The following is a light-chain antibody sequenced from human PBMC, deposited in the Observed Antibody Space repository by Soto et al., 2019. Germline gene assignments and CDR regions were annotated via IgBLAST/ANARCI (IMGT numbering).Light chain of an antibody. CDR3: QQYGSSGT. J-gene: IGKJ1*01. CDR1: QGVFTW. V-gene: IGKV3-20*01. CDR2: GAS. Sequence: IVLTQSPATLSLSPGERATLSCRSSQGVFTWLAWYQQKPGQAPRLLIYGASNRATGIPDRFSGSGSGTDFTLTISRLEPEDFAVYYCQQYGSSGTFGQGTKVDIK.